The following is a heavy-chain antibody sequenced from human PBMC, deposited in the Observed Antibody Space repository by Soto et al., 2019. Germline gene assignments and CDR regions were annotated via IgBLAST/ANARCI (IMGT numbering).Heavy chain of an antibody. J-gene: IGHJ6*02. D-gene: IGHD3-22*01. CDR1: GYTFTSYD. CDR3: ARVIGDYYDSSGYYYYYYGMDV. V-gene: IGHV1-8*01. CDR2: MNPNSGNT. Sequence: ASVKVSCKASGYTFTSYDINWVRQATGQGLEWMGWMNPNSGNTGYAQKFQGRVTMTRNTSISTAYMELSSLRAEDTAVYYCARVIGDYYDSSGYYYYYYGMDVWGQGTTVTVSS.